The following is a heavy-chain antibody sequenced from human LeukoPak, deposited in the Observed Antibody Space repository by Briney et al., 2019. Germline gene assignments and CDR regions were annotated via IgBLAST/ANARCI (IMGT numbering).Heavy chain of an antibody. CDR2: ISWNSGSI. J-gene: IGHJ4*02. V-gene: IGHV3-9*01. Sequence: SGGSLRLSCAASGFTFDDFAMHWVRQAPGKGLEWVSGISWNSGSIGYVDSVKGRFTISRDNAKNSLYLQMHSLRPEDTALYYCAKAGYGGDNFAYWGQGTLVTVSS. CDR3: AKAGYGGDNFAY. CDR1: GFTFDDFA. D-gene: IGHD1-26*01.